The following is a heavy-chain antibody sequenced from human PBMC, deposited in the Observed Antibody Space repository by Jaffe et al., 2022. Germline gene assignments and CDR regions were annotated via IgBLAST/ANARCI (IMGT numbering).Heavy chain of an antibody. D-gene: IGHD6-13*01. V-gene: IGHV3-7*01. Sequence: EVQLVESGGGLVQPGGSLRLSCAASGFTFSSYWMSWVRQAPGKGLEWVANIKQDGSEKYYVDSVKGRFTISRDNAKNSLYLQMNSLRAEDTAVYYCARAGSSQSQYRSFDYWGQGTLVTVSS. CDR2: IKQDGSEK. CDR1: GFTFSSYW. CDR3: ARAGSSQSQYRSFDY. J-gene: IGHJ4*02.